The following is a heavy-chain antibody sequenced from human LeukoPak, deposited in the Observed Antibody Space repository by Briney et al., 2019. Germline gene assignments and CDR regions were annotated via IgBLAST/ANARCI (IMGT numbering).Heavy chain of an antibody. CDR2: MNPNSGNT. J-gene: IGHJ3*02. D-gene: IGHD3-3*01. V-gene: IGHV1-8*01. CDR3: ARGLNYDFWSGYYSPDAFDI. Sequence: ASVKVSCKASGYTFTSYDINWVRQATGQGLEWMGWMNPNSGNTGYAQKFQGRVTITRNTSISTAYMELSSLRSEDTAVYYCARGLNYDFWSGYYSPDAFDIWGQGTMVTVSS. CDR1: GYTFTSYD.